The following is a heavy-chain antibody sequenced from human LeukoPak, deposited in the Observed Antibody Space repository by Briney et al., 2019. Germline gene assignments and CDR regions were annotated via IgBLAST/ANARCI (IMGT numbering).Heavy chain of an antibody. CDR3: ARDWLAYCGGDCYPNAFDI. Sequence: GGSLRLSCAASGFTVSSNYMGWVRQAPGKGLEWVSSISSSSSYIYYADSVKGRFTISRDNAKNSLYLQMNSQRAEDTAVYYCARDWLAYCGGDCYPNAFDIWGQGTMVTVSS. CDR2: ISSSSSYI. J-gene: IGHJ3*02. D-gene: IGHD2-21*02. CDR1: GFTVSSNY. V-gene: IGHV3-21*01.